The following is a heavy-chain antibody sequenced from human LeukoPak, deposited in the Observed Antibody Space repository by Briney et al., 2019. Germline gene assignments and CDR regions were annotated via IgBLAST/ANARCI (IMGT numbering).Heavy chain of an antibody. CDR1: GCSISSGDYY. D-gene: IGHD6-13*01. CDR2: IYYSGST. CDR3: ARGVGSSWYGD. J-gene: IGHJ4*02. V-gene: IGHV4-30-4*01. Sequence: SETLSLTCTVSGCSISSGDYYWTCIRQPPGKGLEWIGYIYYSGSTYYNPSLKSRLTISVDTSKKQFSLKLTSVTAADTAVYFCARGVGSSWYGDWGQGTLVTVSS.